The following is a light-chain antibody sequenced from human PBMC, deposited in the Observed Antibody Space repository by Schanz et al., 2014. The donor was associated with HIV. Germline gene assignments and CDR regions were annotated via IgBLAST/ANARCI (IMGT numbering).Light chain of an antibody. Sequence: QSVLTQPASVSGSPGQSVTISCTGTSADVGAYNYVSWYQQRPGRAPKLMISDVSSRPSGVSNRFSGSKSGNTASLTISGLQAEDEADYYCSSHAGRNSFVVFGGGTKLTVL. CDR3: SSHAGRNSFVV. CDR1: SADVGAYNY. J-gene: IGLJ2*01. CDR2: DVS. V-gene: IGLV2-14*03.